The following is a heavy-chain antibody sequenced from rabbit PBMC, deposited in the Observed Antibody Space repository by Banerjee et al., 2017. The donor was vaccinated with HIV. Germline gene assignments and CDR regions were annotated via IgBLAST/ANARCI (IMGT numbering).Heavy chain of an antibody. CDR2: IYTSSGST. J-gene: IGHJ4*01. CDR1: GIAFSSYYY. CDR3: ARDPLGYAGYAGYGYVGGYFNL. Sequence: QQQLEESGGGLVKPGGTLTLTCKASGIAFSSYYYMCWVRQAPGKGLELIACIYTSSGSTWYASWVNDRFTISRSTSLNTVDLKMTSLTAADTATYFCARDPLGYAGYAGYGYVGGYFNLWAPGTLVTVS. D-gene: IGHD6-1*01. V-gene: IGHV1S43*01.